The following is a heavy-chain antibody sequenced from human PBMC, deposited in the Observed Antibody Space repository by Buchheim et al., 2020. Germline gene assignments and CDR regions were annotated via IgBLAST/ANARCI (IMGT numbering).Heavy chain of an antibody. CDR3: AWGRFASVVPGPTFDY. V-gene: IGHV3-7*04. CDR2: IKQDGSEK. CDR1: GVSFSSYW. Sequence: EVQLVESGGGLVQPGGSLRLSCAASGVSFSSYWMSWVRQAPGKGLEWVANIKQDGSEKYYVDSVKGRLTISRDNAENSLYLQMNSLRGEDTALYYCAWGRFASVVPGPTFDYWGQGTL. J-gene: IGHJ4*02. D-gene: IGHD6-19*01.